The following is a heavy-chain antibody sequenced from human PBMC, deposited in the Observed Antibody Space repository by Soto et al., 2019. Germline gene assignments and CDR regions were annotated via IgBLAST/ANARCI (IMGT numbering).Heavy chain of an antibody. CDR3: AKATNSPEYFQH. V-gene: IGHV4-39*01. D-gene: IGHD1-26*01. CDR2: IYYSGST. CDR1: GGSISSSSYY. J-gene: IGHJ1*01. Sequence: QLQLQESGPGLVKPSETLSLTCTVSGGSISSSSYYWGWIRQPPGKGLEWIGSIYYSGSTYYNPSLKSQVTISVDTSKNQFSLKLSSVTAADTAVYYCAKATNSPEYFQHWGQGTLVTVSS.